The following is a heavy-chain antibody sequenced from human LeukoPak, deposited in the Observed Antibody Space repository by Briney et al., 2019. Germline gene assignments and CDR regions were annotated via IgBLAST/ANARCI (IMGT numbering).Heavy chain of an antibody. Sequence: GGSLRLSCAASGFAFDDYAMHWVRQAPGTGLEWVSYISSSGSTIYYADSVKGRFTISRDNAKNSLYLQMNSLRAEDTAVYYCAREGQWLASYWGQGTLVTVSS. CDR1: GFAFDDYA. D-gene: IGHD6-19*01. J-gene: IGHJ4*02. CDR3: AREGQWLASY. V-gene: IGHV3-48*03. CDR2: ISSSGSTI.